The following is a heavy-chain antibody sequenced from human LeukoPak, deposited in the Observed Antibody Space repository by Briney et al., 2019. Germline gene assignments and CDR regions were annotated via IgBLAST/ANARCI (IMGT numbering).Heavy chain of an antibody. CDR2: IKGDGSEK. CDR3: AKDWGYGEAGIDF. V-gene: IGHV3-7*04. Sequence: GGSLRLSCAASGFTFSTCWMSWVRQAPGKGLEWVAIIKGDGSEKAYVDSVKGRFSTSRDNAENSLYLQMSSLRAEDTAVYYCAKDWGYGEAGIDFWGQGTLVTVSS. CDR1: GFTFSTCW. J-gene: IGHJ4*02. D-gene: IGHD6-13*01.